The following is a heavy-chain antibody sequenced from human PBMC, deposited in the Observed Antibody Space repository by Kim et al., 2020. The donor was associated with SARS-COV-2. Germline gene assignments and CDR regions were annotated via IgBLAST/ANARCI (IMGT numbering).Heavy chain of an antibody. V-gene: IGHV3-23*01. D-gene: IGHD3-10*01. J-gene: IGHJ4*02. CDR3: AKDSENVLLWFGELLS. CDR2: ISGSGGST. CDR1: GFTFSSYA. Sequence: GGSLRLSCAASGFTFSSYAMSWVRQAPGKGLEWVSAISGSGGSTYYADSVKGRFTISRDNSKNTLYLQMNSLRAEDTAVYYCAKDSENVLLWFGELLSWGQGTLVPVSS.